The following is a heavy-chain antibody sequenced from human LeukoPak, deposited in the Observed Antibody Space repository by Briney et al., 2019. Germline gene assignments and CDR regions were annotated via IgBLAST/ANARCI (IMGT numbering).Heavy chain of an antibody. CDR3: ARAIYDYVWGSYRYDFDFDY. Sequence: GGSLRLSCAASGYTFSSYWMHWVRQAPGKGLVWVSRINSDGSSTSYADSVKGRFTISRDNAKNTLYLRMNSLRAEDTAVYYCARAIYDYVWGSYRYDFDFDYWGQGTLVTVSS. D-gene: IGHD3-16*02. V-gene: IGHV3-74*01. CDR1: GYTFSSYW. J-gene: IGHJ4*02. CDR2: INSDGSST.